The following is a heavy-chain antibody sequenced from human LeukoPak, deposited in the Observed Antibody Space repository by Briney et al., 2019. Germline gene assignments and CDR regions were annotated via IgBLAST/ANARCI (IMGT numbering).Heavy chain of an antibody. V-gene: IGHV1-2*02. J-gene: IGHJ4*01. CDR3: ASPVGTTPEGLGL. Sequence: ASVKVSCKASGYTFTGYYMHWVRQAPGQGLEWMGWINPNSGGTNYAQKFQGRVTMTRDTSIRTAYMELSRLTSDDTAVYYCASPVGTTPEGLGLWGQGTLVTVSS. CDR1: GYTFTGYY. CDR2: INPNSGGT. D-gene: IGHD2-15*01.